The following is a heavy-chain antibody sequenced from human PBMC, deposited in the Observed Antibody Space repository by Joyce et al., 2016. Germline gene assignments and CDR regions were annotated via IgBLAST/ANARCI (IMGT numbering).Heavy chain of an antibody. CDR1: GGSFNRYT. Sequence: QVQLVQSGAEVKKPGSSVKVSCKASGGSFNRYTINWVRQAPGQGIEWMGGIIPLSGTSNYAQKFRDRVTITADGLTSTVYMELFSLRSDDTAVYFCARGGGAPGTAARLDYWGQGTLVIVSS. V-gene: IGHV1-69*01. CDR3: ARGGGAPGTAARLDY. D-gene: IGHD1-7*01. CDR2: IIPLSGTS. J-gene: IGHJ4*02.